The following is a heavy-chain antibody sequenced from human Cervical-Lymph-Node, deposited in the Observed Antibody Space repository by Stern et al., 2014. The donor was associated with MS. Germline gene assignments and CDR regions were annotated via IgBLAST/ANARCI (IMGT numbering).Heavy chain of an antibody. Sequence: QITLKESGPALVKPTQTLTLTCTFSGFSLSTSGLGVGWIRQPPGEALEWLAFMYWEDQKRYSPSLKSRLTITKDTSKNHVVLTLTNVDPVDTATYYCAHRTAGPFDYWGQGTLVTVSS. CDR1: GFSLSTSGLG. CDR2: MYWEDQK. CDR3: AHRTAGPFDY. V-gene: IGHV2-5*02. J-gene: IGHJ4*02.